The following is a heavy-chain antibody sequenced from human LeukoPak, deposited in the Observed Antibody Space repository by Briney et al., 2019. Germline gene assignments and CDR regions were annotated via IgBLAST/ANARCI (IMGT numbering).Heavy chain of an antibody. Sequence: PSETLSLTCAVYGGSFSGYYWSWIRQPPGKGLEWIGEINHSGSTNYNPSLKSRVTISVDTSKNQFSLKLSSVTAADTAVYYCARGPVYDFWSGYYPADLDYWGQGTLVTVSS. J-gene: IGHJ4*02. CDR2: INHSGST. D-gene: IGHD3-3*01. V-gene: IGHV4-34*01. CDR1: GGSFSGYY. CDR3: ARGPVYDFWSGYYPADLDY.